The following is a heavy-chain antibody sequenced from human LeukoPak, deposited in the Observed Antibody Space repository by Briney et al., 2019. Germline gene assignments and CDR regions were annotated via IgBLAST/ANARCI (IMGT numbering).Heavy chain of an antibody. CDR3: AADRYDSSGYYHFDY. D-gene: IGHD3-22*01. Sequence: SVKVSCKASGFTFTSSAMQWVRQACGQRLEWIGWIVVGSGNTNYAQKFQERVTITRDMSTSTAYMELGSLRSEDTAVYYCAADRYDSSGYYHFDYWGQGTLVTVSS. CDR1: GFTFTSSA. CDR2: IVVGSGNT. J-gene: IGHJ4*02. V-gene: IGHV1-58*02.